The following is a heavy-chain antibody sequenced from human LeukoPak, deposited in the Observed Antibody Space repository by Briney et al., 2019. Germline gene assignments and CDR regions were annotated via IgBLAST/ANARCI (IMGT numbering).Heavy chain of an antibody. V-gene: IGHV4-39*07. CDR3: ARLIAARRRDFDY. Sequence: TSETLSLTCTVSGGSISSSSYFWGWIRQSPGKGLEWIGSIYSSGTTYYNPSLKSRVTISVDRSKNQFSLKLSSVTAADTAVYYCARLIAARRRDFDYWGQGTLVTVSS. D-gene: IGHD6-6*01. CDR2: IYSSGTT. CDR1: GGSISSSSYF. J-gene: IGHJ4*02.